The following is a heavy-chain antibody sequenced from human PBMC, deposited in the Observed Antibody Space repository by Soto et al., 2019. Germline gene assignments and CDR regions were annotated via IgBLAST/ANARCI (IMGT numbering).Heavy chain of an antibody. CDR2: IYYSGST. CDR3: ARAEYSSSSFDY. D-gene: IGHD6-6*01. CDR1: GGSISSYY. V-gene: IGHV4-59*01. J-gene: IGHJ4*02. Sequence: SETLSLTCTVSGGSISSYYWSWIRQPPGKGLEWIGYIYYSGSTTYNPSLKSRVTISVDTSKNQFSLKLSSVTAADTAVYYCARAEYSSSSFDYWGQGTLVTVSS.